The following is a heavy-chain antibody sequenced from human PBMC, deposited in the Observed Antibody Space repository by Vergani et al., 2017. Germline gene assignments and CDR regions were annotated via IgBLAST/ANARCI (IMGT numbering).Heavy chain of an antibody. CDR2: IYYSGST. CDR1: GVSISSYY. V-gene: IGHV4-59*01. CDR3: AREGSSSALDY. Sequence: QVQLQESGPGLVKPSETLSLTCTVSGVSISSYYWSWIRQPPGKGLEWIGYIYYSGSTNYNPSLKSRVTISVDTSKNQFSLKLSSVTAADTAVYYCAREGSSSALDYWGQGTLVTVSS. J-gene: IGHJ4*02. D-gene: IGHD6-6*01.